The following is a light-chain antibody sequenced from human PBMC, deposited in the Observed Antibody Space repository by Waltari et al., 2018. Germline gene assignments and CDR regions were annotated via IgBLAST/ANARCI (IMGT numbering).Light chain of an antibody. Sequence: SWYQKHPGKAPKRMIYDVSNRPSVVSNRFSGSKSGNTASLTISGLQAEDEADYYCSSYTSSSSVFGGGTKLTVL. CDR3: SSYTSSSSV. J-gene: IGLJ2*01. CDR2: DVS. V-gene: IGLV2-14*03.